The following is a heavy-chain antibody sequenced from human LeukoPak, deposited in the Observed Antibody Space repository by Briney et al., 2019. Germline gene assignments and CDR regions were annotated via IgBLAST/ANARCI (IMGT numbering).Heavy chain of an antibody. D-gene: IGHD4-23*01. CDR1: GGSISSYY. CDR3: ARDYGGGYAEYFQH. J-gene: IGHJ1*01. V-gene: IGHV4-4*07. Sequence: SETLSLTCTVSGGSISSYYWSWIRQPAGKGLEWSGRIYTVGSTNHNPSLKRRVTISVDMSKNQFSLKLSSVTAADTAVYYCARDYGGGYAEYFQHWGQGTLVTVST. CDR2: IYTVGST.